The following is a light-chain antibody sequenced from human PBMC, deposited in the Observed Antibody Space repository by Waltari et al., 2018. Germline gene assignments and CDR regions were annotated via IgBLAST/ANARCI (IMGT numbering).Light chain of an antibody. CDR1: SLRSYY. CDR3: NSRDSSGNHVV. CDR2: GKN. J-gene: IGLJ2*01. Sequence: SSELTQDPAVSVALGPTARITCPGDSLRSYYASWYQQKPGQTPVLVIYGKNNRPSGIPDRFSGSSSGNTASLTITGAQAEDEADYYCNSRDSSGNHVVFGGGTKLTVL. V-gene: IGLV3-19*01.